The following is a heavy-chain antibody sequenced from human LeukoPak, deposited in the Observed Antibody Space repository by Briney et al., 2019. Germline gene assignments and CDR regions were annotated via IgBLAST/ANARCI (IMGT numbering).Heavy chain of an antibody. V-gene: IGHV3-53*01. CDR3: AKIKSGIDS. CDR2: IYSDGTR. J-gene: IGHJ4*02. CDR1: GFSVSNNY. D-gene: IGHD6-25*01. Sequence: GGSLRLSCAASGFSVSNNYMTWVRQAPGKGLEGVSVIYSDGTRYYRDSVKGRFTISRDNSKNTLYLQMNSLRVEDTALYYCAKIKSGIDSWGQGTLVTVSS.